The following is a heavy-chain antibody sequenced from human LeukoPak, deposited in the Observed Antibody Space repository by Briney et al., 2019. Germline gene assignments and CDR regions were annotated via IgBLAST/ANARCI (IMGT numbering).Heavy chain of an antibody. J-gene: IGHJ3*02. CDR3: ARAPNLGYCSSTSCPYDAFDI. CDR2: ISYDGSNK. Sequence: GGSLRLSCAASGFTFSSYAMHWVRQAPGKGLEWVAVISYDGSNKYYADSVKGRFTISRDNSKNTLYLQMNSLRAEDTAVYYCARAPNLGYCSSTSCPYDAFDIWGQGTVVTVSS. CDR1: GFTFSSYA. V-gene: IGHV3-30-3*01. D-gene: IGHD2-2*01.